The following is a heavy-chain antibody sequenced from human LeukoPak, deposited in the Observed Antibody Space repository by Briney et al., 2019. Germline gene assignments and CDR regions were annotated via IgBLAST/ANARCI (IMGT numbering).Heavy chain of an antibody. CDR1: LCTFNNYA. Sequence: SVNVSCKDSLCTFNNYAISWVRQAPGQGLEWLGVIIPIFGTSNYPQKFQGRVTITADESTSTAYMELSSLRSEDTAVYYCARVGLDYGDYIYSYGMDVWGKGTTVTVSS. CDR3: ARVGLDYGDYIYSYGMDV. CDR2: IIPIFGTS. J-gene: IGHJ6*04. D-gene: IGHD4-17*01. V-gene: IGHV1-69*13.